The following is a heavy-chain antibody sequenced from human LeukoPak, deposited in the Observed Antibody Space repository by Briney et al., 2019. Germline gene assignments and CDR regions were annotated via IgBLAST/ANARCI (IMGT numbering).Heavy chain of an antibody. Sequence: ASVKVPCTASGYTFTSYGISWVRQAPGQGLEWMGWISAYNGNTNYAQKLQGRVTITTDTSTSTAYMELRSLRSDDTAVYYCARDASPSGYCSGGSCYENPPFDPWGQGTLVTVSS. D-gene: IGHD2-15*01. CDR2: ISAYNGNT. CDR3: ARDASPSGYCSGGSCYENPPFDP. V-gene: IGHV1-18*01. CDR1: GYTFTSYG. J-gene: IGHJ5*02.